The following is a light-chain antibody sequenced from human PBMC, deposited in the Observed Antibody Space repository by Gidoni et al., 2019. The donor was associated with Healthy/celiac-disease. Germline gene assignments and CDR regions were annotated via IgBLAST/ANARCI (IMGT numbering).Light chain of an antibody. J-gene: IGKJ4*01. Sequence: DIQMTQSPSSLSASVGDRVTITCRASQSISSYLNWYNQKPGKAPKLLIYAASSLQSGVPSRFSSSGSGTDVTLTISSLQPEDFATYYCQQSYSTLALTFGGGTKVEIK. CDR2: AAS. CDR1: QSISSY. CDR3: QQSYSTLALT. V-gene: IGKV1-39*01.